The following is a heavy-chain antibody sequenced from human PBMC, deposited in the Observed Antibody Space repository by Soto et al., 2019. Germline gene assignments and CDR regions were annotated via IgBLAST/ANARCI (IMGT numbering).Heavy chain of an antibody. CDR3: ARRAWRSGRQVFDY. J-gene: IGHJ4*02. V-gene: IGHV4-39*01. D-gene: IGHD5-12*01. Sequence: SETLSLTCTVSDVSINSSSDYWGWIRQPPGKGLEWIGSIYYSGSTYYNPSLKSRVTMSVDTSKNQFSLKLSSVTAADTALYYCARRAWRSGRQVFDYWGLGTLVTVSS. CDR2: IYYSGST. CDR1: DVSINSSSDY.